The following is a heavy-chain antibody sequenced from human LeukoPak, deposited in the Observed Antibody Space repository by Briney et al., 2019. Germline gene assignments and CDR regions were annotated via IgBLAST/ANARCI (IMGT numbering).Heavy chain of an antibody. CDR1: GGSISSGSYY. Sequence: SQTLSLTCTISGGSISSGSYYWSWIRQPAGKGLEWIGRIYTSGSTNYHPSLKSRVTISVDTSKNQFSLKLSSVTAADTAVYYCARDLSGWNPASYYYYMDVWGKGTTVTVSS. V-gene: IGHV4-61*02. CDR3: ARDLSGWNPASYYYYMDV. CDR2: IYTSGST. D-gene: IGHD6-19*01. J-gene: IGHJ6*03.